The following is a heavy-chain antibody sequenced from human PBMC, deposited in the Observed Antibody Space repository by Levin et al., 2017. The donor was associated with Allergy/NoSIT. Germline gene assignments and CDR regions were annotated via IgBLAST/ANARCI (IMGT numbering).Heavy chain of an antibody. Sequence: LSLTCAASGVPVSSNYMSWVRQAPGKGLEWVSVIYSSGTTFYADSVKGRFTISRDTSKNTVSVEMNNLRAEDTAVYYFARVIPIFGGDYFGYWGQGTLVTVSS. J-gene: IGHJ4*02. V-gene: IGHV3-53*01. D-gene: IGHD3-16*01. CDR2: IYSSGTT. CDR3: ARVIPIFGGDYFGY. CDR1: GVPVSSNY.